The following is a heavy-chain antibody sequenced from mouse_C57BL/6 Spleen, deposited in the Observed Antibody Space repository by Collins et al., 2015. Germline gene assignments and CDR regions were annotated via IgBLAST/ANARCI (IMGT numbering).Heavy chain of an antibody. J-gene: IGHJ4*01. CDR2: INPSNGGT. Sequence: QVQLQQPGTELVKPGASVKLSCKASGYTFTSYWMHWVKQRPGQGLEWIGNINPSNGGTNYNERFKSKAALTVDKSSSTAYMQLSSLTSEDSAVYYCARDGTRYYYAMDYWGQGTSVTVSS. CDR3: ARDGTRYYYAMDY. V-gene: IGHV1-53*01. D-gene: IGHD3-3*01. CDR1: GYTFTSYW.